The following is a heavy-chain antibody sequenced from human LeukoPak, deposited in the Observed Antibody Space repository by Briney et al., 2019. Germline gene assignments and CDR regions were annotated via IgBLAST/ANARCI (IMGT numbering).Heavy chain of an antibody. CDR2: IIPISGTT. Sequence: SVKVSCKTSGGTFTSYAITWVRQAPGQGLEWMGKIIPISGTTNYAQKFQGRVTITADKSTSTAYMELSSLRSEDTAVYYCARTRLDPYYYYMDVWGKGTTVTVSS. CDR1: GGTFTSYA. CDR3: ARTRLDPYYYYMDV. J-gene: IGHJ6*03. V-gene: IGHV1-69*06. D-gene: IGHD6-25*01.